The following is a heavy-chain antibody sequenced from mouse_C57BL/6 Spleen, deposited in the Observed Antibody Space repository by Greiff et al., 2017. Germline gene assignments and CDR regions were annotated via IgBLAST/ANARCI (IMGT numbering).Heavy chain of an antibody. V-gene: IGHV1-82*01. Sequence: QVQLQQSGPELVKPGASVKISCKASGYAFSSSWMNWVKQRPGKGLEWIGRIYPGDGDTNYNGKFKGKATLTADKSSSTAYMQIGSLTSEDSAVYFCARSSSSGPFAYWCQGTTLTVSS. CDR2: IYPGDGDT. CDR1: GYAFSSSW. CDR3: ARSSSSGPFAY. D-gene: IGHD3-2*02. J-gene: IGHJ2*01.